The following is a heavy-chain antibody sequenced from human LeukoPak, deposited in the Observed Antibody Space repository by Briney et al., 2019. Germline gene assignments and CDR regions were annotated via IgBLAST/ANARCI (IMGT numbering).Heavy chain of an antibody. D-gene: IGHD2-2*01. Sequence: SETLSLTCAVYGGSFSGYYWSWIRQPPGKGLEWIGEINHSGSTNYNPSLKSRVTISVDTSKNQFSLKLSSVTAADTAVYYCARDHSTSLDYWGQGTLVTVSS. CDR1: GGSFSGYY. CDR3: ARDHSTSLDY. CDR2: INHSGST. J-gene: IGHJ4*02. V-gene: IGHV4-34*01.